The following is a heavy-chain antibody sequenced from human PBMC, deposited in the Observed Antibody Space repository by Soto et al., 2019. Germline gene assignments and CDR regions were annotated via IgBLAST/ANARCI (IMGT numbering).Heavy chain of an antibody. CDR3: ARGGEVPASIREYYYGLDV. J-gene: IGHJ6*02. CDR1: GGTFSSYA. D-gene: IGHD2-2*02. CDR2: IIPIFGTA. Sequence: QVQLVQSGAEVKKPGSSVKVSCKASGGTFSSYAISWVRQAPGQGLEWMGGIIPIFGTANYAQKFQGRVTISVDKSTRTAYMELNSLRSEDTAVYYCARGGEVPASIREYYYGLDVWGQGTTVTVSS. V-gene: IGHV1-69*06.